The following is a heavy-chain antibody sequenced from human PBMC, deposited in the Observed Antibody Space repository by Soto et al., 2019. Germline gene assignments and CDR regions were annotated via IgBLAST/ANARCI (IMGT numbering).Heavy chain of an antibody. V-gene: IGHV1-3*01. Sequence: SVKVSCKASGYTFTSYAMHWVRQAPGQRLEWMGWINAGNGNTKYSQKFQGRVTIHRDTSANTAYMELSSLRSVDIAVYYCARDLVGWTDYWGKGTLVTVSS. J-gene: IGHJ4*02. D-gene: IGHD1-26*01. CDR1: GYTFTSYA. CDR3: ARDLVGWTDY. CDR2: INAGNGNT.